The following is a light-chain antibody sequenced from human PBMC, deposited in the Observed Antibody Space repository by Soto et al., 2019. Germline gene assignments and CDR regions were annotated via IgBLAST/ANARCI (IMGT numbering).Light chain of an antibody. V-gene: IGKV2-30*01. Sequence: AVLTQSPLSLPVTVGQPASISCRSSLSLVFSDGITYLSWFHQRPGQSPRRLICKVSNRDSGVPDRFSGSGSVTDFTLKISRVEAEDVGIYYCMQGIYWPPYTFGQGTKLDLK. CDR2: KVS. J-gene: IGKJ2*01. CDR3: MQGIYWPPYT. CDR1: LSLVFSDGITY.